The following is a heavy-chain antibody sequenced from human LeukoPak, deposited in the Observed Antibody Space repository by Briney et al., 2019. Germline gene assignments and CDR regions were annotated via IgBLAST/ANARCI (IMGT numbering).Heavy chain of an antibody. D-gene: IGHD3-10*01. CDR3: ATVFTMEGAFDI. J-gene: IGHJ3*02. CDR2: FDPEDGET. Sequence: ASVKVSCKFSGYTLTELSMHWVRQAPGKGLEWMGGFDPEDGETIYAQKFQGRVTMTEDTSTDTAYMELSSLRSEDTAVYYCATVFTMEGAFDIWGQGTMVTVSS. CDR1: GYTLTELS. V-gene: IGHV1-24*01.